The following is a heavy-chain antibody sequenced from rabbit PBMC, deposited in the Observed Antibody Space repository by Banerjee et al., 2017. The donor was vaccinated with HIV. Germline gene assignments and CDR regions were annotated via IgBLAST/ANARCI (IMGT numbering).Heavy chain of an antibody. J-gene: IGHJ4*01. CDR1: GFTLSNYW. V-gene: IGHV1S40*01. CDR3: ARVGATFSL. Sequence: QSLEESGGDLVKPGASLTLTCKTSGFTLSNYWICWVRQAPGKGLEWIAYMNTGNGYTSYASWAKGRFTISKTSSTTVTLQMTSLTAADTATYFCARVGATFSLWGPGTLVTVS. D-gene: IGHD2-1*01. CDR2: MNTGNGYT.